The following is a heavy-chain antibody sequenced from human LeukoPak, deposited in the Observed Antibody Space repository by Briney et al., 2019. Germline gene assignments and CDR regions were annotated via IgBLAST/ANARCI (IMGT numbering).Heavy chain of an antibody. CDR1: GYTLTELS. V-gene: IGHV1-24*01. D-gene: IGHD3-9*01. CDR3: ATCMNYDILTGYSWFDP. CDR2: FDPEDGET. Sequence: ASVKVSCKVSGYTLTELSMHWVRQAPGKGLEWMGGFDPEDGETIYAQKFQGRVTMTEDSSTDTAYMELSSLRSEDTAVYYCATCMNYDILTGYSWFDPWGQGTLVTVSP. J-gene: IGHJ5*02.